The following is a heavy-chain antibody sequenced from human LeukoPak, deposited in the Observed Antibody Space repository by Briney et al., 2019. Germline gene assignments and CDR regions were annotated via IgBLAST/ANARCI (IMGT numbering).Heavy chain of an antibody. Sequence: SETLSLTCTVSGGSISSYYWSWIRQPPGKGLEWIGYIYYSGSTNYNPSLKSRVTISVDTSKNQFSLKLSSVTTADTAVYYCARWDSSGWYGDWGQGTLVTVSS. CDR2: IYYSGST. J-gene: IGHJ4*02. CDR3: ARWDSSGWYGD. V-gene: IGHV4-59*01. CDR1: GGSISSYY. D-gene: IGHD6-19*01.